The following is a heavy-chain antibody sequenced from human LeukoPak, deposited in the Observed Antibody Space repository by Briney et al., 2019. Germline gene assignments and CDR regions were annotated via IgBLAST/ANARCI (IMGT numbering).Heavy chain of an antibody. D-gene: IGHD3-3*01. CDR2: MNPNSGNT. V-gene: IGHV1-8*01. CDR1: GYTFTSYD. CDR3: ARELATIFGVVTAPIYYYYGMDV. Sequence: ASVKVSCKASGYTFTSYDINWVRQATGQGLEWMGWMNPNSGNTGYAQKFQGRVTMTRNTSISTAYMELSSLRSEDTVVYYCARELATIFGVVTAPIYYYYGMDVWGQGTTVTVSS. J-gene: IGHJ6*02.